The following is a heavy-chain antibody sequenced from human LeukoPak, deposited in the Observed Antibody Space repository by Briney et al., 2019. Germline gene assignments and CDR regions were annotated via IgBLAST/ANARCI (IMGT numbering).Heavy chain of an antibody. CDR3: ARDPNGDYIGAFDF. J-gene: IGHJ3*01. CDR2: IHAGGDST. D-gene: IGHD4-17*01. V-gene: IGHV3-23*01. Sequence: GGSLRLSCIASGFTFRNFAMMWVRQAPGQGLEWVSAIHAGGDSTVYADAVRGRFTISRDNSNNALYLQMNELRADDTAVYYCARDPNGDYIGAFDFWGQGTMVTVS. CDR1: GFTFRNFA.